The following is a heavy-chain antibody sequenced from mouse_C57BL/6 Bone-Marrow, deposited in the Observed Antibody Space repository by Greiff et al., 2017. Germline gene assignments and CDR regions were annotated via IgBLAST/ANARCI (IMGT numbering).Heavy chain of an antibody. D-gene: IGHD1-1*01. CDR1: GFTFSSYA. CDR2: LSSGGDYI. Sequence: EVQGVESGEGLVKPGGSLKLSCAASGFTFSSYAMSWVRQTPEKRLEWVAYLSSGGDYIYYADTVKGRFNISRDNDRHTLYLQMSSLKSEDNAMYNITRNHDGSCSWVSYWGQGTLVTVAA. CDR3: TRNHDGSCSWVSY. J-gene: IGHJ3*01. V-gene: IGHV5-9-1*02.